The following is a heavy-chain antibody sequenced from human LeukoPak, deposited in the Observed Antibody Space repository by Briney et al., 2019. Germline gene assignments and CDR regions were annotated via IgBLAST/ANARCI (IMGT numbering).Heavy chain of an antibody. CDR2: IIPIFGIA. D-gene: IGHD5-18*01. CDR3: ARGSDTAMDPDWYFDL. J-gene: IGHJ2*01. V-gene: IGHV1-69*04. CDR1: GGTFSSYA. Sequence: GSSVKVSCKASGGTFSSYAISWVRQAPGQGLEWMGRIIPIFGIANYAQKFQGRVTITADKSTSTAYMELSSLRSEDTAVYYCARGSDTAMDPDWYFDLWSRGTLVTVSS.